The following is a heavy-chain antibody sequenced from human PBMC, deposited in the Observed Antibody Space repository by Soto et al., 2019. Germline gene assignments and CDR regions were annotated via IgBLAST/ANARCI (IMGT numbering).Heavy chain of an antibody. D-gene: IGHD3-22*01. J-gene: IGHJ4*02. Sequence: GGSLRLSCAASGFTFSRYWMHWVRQAPGKGLVWVSRIKGDGSSTACADSVKGRFTISRDNAENTVYLQMNSLRGEDTAVYYCVRGAEGAYYHDYWGQGTLVTVSS. CDR1: GFTFSRYW. CDR3: VRGAEGAYYHDY. CDR2: IKGDGSST. V-gene: IGHV3-74*01.